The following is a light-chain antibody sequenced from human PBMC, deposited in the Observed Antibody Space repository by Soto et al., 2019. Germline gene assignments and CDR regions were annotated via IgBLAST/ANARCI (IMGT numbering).Light chain of an antibody. CDR3: SSCAGRNNPYV. CDR1: SSDVGGCKF. V-gene: IGLV2-8*01. Sequence: QSALTQPPSASGSPGQSVTIACTGTSSDVGGCKFVAWYQQYSGKAPKLIIYEDSKRPSGVPDRFSGSKSGNTASLTVSGLQADDEADYYCSSCAGRNNPYVFGTGTKLTVL. CDR2: EDS. J-gene: IGLJ1*01.